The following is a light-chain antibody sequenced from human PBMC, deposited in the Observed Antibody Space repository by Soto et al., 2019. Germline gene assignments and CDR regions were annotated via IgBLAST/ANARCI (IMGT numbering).Light chain of an antibody. J-gene: IGKJ2*01. Sequence: DIQMTQSPSSLSASVGDRVTITCRASQSISSYLNWYQQKPGKAPKLLIYAASSLQSGVPSRFSGSGSGTDVSLIISSLQHEDFATYYCQQSYSTPYTFGQGTKLEIK. CDR3: QQSYSTPYT. CDR1: QSISSY. CDR2: AAS. V-gene: IGKV1-39*01.